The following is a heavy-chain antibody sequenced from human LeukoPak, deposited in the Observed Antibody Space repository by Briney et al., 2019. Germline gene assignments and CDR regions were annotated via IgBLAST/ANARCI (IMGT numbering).Heavy chain of an antibody. V-gene: IGHV1-18*01. CDR1: GYTFTSYG. Sequence: ASVKVSCKASGYTFTSYGISWVRHAPGQGLEWMGWISAYNGNTNYAQKLQGRVTMTTDTSTSTAYMELRRLRSDDTAVYYCARDIAAAGTRAFDIWGQGTMVTVSS. CDR3: ARDIAAAGTRAFDI. CDR2: ISAYNGNT. D-gene: IGHD6-13*01. J-gene: IGHJ3*02.